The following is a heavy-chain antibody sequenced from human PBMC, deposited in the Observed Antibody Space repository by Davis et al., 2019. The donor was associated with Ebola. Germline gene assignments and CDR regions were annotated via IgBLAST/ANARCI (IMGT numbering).Heavy chain of an antibody. V-gene: IGHV3-30*04. CDR3: ARERVTCGGGSCYYSGLDV. D-gene: IGHD2-15*01. Sequence: GGSLRLSCAASGFTFSSYAMHWVRQAPGKGLEWVAVISYDGSNKYYADSVKGRSTISRDNSKNTLYLQMNSLRAEDTAVYYCARERVTCGGGSCYYSGLDVWGQGTTVTVSS. CDR1: GFTFSSYA. CDR2: ISYDGSNK. J-gene: IGHJ6*02.